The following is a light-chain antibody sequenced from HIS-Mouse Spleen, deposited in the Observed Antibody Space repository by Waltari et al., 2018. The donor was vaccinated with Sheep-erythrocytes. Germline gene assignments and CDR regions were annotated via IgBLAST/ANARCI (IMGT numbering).Light chain of an antibody. V-gene: IGKV3-11*01. CDR1: QSVSSY. CDR2: DAS. CDR3: QQLT. Sequence: EIVLTQSPATLSLSPGERATLSCGASQSVSSYLAWYQQKPGQAPRLLIYDASNRATGIPARFSGSGSGTDFTLTISSLEPEDFAVYYCQQLTFGGGTKVEIK. J-gene: IGKJ4*01.